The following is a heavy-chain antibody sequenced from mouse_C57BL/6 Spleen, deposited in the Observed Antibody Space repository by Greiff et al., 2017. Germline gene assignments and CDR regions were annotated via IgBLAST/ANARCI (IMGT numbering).Heavy chain of an antibody. V-gene: IGHV1-19*01. CDR3: ARSSGSSYGYAMDY. J-gene: IGHJ4*01. D-gene: IGHD1-1*01. Sequence: EVQGVESGPVLVKPGASVKMSSKASGYTFTDYYMNWVKQSHGKSLEWIGVINPYNGGTSYNQKFKGKATLTVDKSSSTAYMELNSLTSEDSAVYYCARSSGSSYGYAMDYWGQGTSVTVSS. CDR2: INPYNGGT. CDR1: GYTFTDYY.